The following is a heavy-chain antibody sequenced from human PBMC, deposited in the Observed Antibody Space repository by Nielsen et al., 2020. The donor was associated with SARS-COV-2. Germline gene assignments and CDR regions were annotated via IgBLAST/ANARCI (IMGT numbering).Heavy chain of an antibody. CDR1: GGSISSYY. CDR2: IYYSGST. D-gene: IGHD2-15*01. Sequence: SETLSLTCTVSGGSISSYYWSWIRQPPGKGLEWIGYIYYSGSTNYNPSLKSRVTISVDTSKNQFSLKLSSVTAADTAVYYCAIPVKGGWFDPWGQGTLVTVSS. J-gene: IGHJ5*02. V-gene: IGHV4-59*01. CDR3: AIPVKGGWFDP.